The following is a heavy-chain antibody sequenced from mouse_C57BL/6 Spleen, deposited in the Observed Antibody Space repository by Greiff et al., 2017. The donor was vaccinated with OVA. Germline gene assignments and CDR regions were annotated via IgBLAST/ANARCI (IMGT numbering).Heavy chain of an antibody. Sequence: EVQLVESEGGLVQPGSSMKLSCTASGFTFSDYYMAWVRQVPEKGLEWVANINYDGSSTYYLDSLKSRFIISRDNATNILYLQMSSLKSEDTATYYCARDRDDYLGDWGQGTTLTVSS. D-gene: IGHD2-3*01. V-gene: IGHV5-16*01. J-gene: IGHJ2*01. CDR3: ARDRDDYLGD. CDR1: GFTFSDYY. CDR2: INYDGSST.